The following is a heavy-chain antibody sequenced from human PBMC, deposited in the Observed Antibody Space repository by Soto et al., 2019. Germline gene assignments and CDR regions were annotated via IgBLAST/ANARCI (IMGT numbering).Heavy chain of an antibody. CDR3: AGWDTRLGELSHNY. CDR2: VWYTEGS. V-gene: IGHV4-39*07. CDR1: EGSISSTNDY. Sequence: PSETRSLTCTVSEGSISSTNDYWAWIRQSPWKGLEWSGNVWYTEGSYDNASLKGRVTISVDTSENQVSLRMTCMTAADPAIYYCAGWDTRLGELSHNYGGQGTLVTVSS. D-gene: IGHD3-16*02. J-gene: IGHJ4*02.